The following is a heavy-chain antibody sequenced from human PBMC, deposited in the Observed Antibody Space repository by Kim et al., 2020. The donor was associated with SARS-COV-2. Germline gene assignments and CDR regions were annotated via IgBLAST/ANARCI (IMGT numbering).Heavy chain of an antibody. V-gene: IGHV3-23*01. CDR2: ISGSGGST. J-gene: IGHJ4*02. CDR1: GFTFSSYA. D-gene: IGHD3-22*01. CDR3: VRYDSSGYYYSY. Sequence: GGSLRLSCAASGFTFSSYAMSWVRQAPGKGLEWVSAISGSGGSTYYADSVKGRFTISRDNSKNTLYLQMNSLRAEDTAVYYCVRYDSSGYYYSYWGQGTLVTVSS.